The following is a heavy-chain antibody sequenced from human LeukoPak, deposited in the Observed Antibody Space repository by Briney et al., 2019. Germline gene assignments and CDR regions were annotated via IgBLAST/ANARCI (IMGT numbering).Heavy chain of an antibody. V-gene: IGHV4-59*01. CDR1: GGSISSYY. CDR3: ARYLHDGGYSYGYKGWFDP. Sequence: PSETLSLTCTVSGGSISSYYWSWIRQPPGKGLEWIGYIYYSGSTNYNPSLKSRVTISVDTSKNQFSLKLSSVTAADTAVYYCARYLHDGGYSYGYKGWFDPWGQGTLVTVSS. D-gene: IGHD5-18*01. J-gene: IGHJ5*02. CDR2: IYYSGST.